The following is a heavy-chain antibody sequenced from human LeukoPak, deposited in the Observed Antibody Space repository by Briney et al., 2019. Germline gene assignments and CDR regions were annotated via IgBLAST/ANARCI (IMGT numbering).Heavy chain of an antibody. CDR3: ARRGGEYSSSSSYFDY. CDR2: INWNGGST. D-gene: IGHD6-6*01. J-gene: IGHJ4*02. V-gene: IGHV3-20*04. Sequence: AGGSLRLSCAASGFTFDDYGMSWVRQAPGKGLEWVSGINWNGGSTGYADSVKGRFTISRDNAKNSLYLQMNSLRAEDTALYYCARRGGEYSSSSSYFDYWGQGTLVTVSS. CDR1: GFTFDDYG.